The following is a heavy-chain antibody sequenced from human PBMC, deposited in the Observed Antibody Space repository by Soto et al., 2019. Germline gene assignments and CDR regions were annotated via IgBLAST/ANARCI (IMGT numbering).Heavy chain of an antibody. Sequence: ASVKVSCKASGYIFSNYSISWGRQAPGQGLEWMGWISTYNANTYYAQKFQGRVTMTTDTSTSTAYMELSSLRSDDTAVFYCARERDGSSWSSAESLQYWGQGTLVTVSS. CDR3: ARERDGSSWSSAESLQY. CDR1: GYIFSNYS. V-gene: IGHV1-18*01. J-gene: IGHJ1*01. D-gene: IGHD6-13*01. CDR2: ISTYNANT.